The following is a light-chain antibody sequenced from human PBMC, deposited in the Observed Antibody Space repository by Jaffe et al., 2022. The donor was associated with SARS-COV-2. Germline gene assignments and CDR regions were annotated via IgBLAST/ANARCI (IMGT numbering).Light chain of an antibody. CDR3: QQSYNTPYT. CDR2: AAS. J-gene: IGKJ2*01. V-gene: IGKV1-39*01. CDR1: QSISSY. Sequence: DIQMTQSPSSLSASLGDRVTITCRASQSISSYLNWYQQKPGKAPKFLIYAASSLQSGVPSRFSGSGSGTDFTLTISSLQPEDFATYYCQQSYNTPYTFGQGTKLEIK.